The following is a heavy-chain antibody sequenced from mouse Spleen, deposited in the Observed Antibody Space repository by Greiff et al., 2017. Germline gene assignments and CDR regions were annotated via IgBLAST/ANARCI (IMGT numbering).Heavy chain of an antibody. D-gene: IGHD4-1*01. V-gene: IGHV5-6*01. CDR2: ISSGGSYT. CDR3: ARTGFDY. CDR1: GFTFSSYG. Sequence: EVKLVESGGDLVKPGGSLKLSCAASGFTFSSYGMSWVRQTPDKRLEWVATISSGGSYTYYPDSVKGRFTISRDNAKNTLYLQMSSLKSEDTAMYYCARTGFDYWGQGTTLTVSS. J-gene: IGHJ2*01.